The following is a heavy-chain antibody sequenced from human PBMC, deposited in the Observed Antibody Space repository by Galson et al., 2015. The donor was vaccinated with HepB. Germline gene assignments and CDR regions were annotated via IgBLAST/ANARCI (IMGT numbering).Heavy chain of an antibody. CDR1: GFTFSSYA. Sequence: RLSCAASGFTFSSYAMSWVRQAPGKGLEWVSAISGSGGSTYYADSVKGRFTISRDNSKNTLYLQMNSLRAEDTAVYYCAKGASLHRSPLYYYYYGMDVWGQGTTVTVSS. D-gene: IGHD2-15*01. V-gene: IGHV3-23*01. CDR2: ISGSGGST. J-gene: IGHJ6*02. CDR3: AKGASLHRSPLYYYYYGMDV.